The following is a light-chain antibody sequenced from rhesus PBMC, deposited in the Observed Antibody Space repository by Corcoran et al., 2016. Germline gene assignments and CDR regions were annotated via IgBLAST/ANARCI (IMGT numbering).Light chain of an antibody. Sequence: ETVVTQSPATLSSSPGERATLSCRASQSVGNYLAWHQQKPGQAPSLLSYGASSRATGIPDRFSGSGSGTDFTLTISSLEPEGVGVYYCQRSGNLPYSFGQGAKVE. CDR3: QRSGNLPYS. J-gene: IGKJ2*01. CDR2: GAS. V-gene: IGKV3-24*04. CDR1: QSVGNY.